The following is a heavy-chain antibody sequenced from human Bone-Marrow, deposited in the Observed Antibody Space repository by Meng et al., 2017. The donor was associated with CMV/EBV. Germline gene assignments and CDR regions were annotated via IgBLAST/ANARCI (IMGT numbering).Heavy chain of an antibody. D-gene: IGHD3-16*01. CDR3: AGGGGDY. Sequence: GESLKSSCAASGFTFSRFVMNWVRQAPGKGLEWLSYISSSGTTIKYADSVKGRFTVSRDNAKNSVYVQRNSLRGEDTAVYYCAGGGGDYWGQGTLVTVSS. J-gene: IGHJ4*02. CDR1: GFTFSRFV. CDR2: ISSSGTTI. V-gene: IGHV3-48*03.